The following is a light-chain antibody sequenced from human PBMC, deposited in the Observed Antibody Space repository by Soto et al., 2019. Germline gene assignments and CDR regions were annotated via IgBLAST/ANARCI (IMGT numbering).Light chain of an antibody. J-gene: IGKJ1*01. CDR1: QSVSSN. CDR2: GAS. Sequence: EIVMTQSPATLSVSPGERATLSCRASQSVSSNLAWYQQKPGQAPRLLIYGASTRATGIPARFSSSGSGTEFTLTISSLQSEDFVVYYCQQYNNWPPPFGQGTKVEIK. CDR3: QQYNNWPPP. V-gene: IGKV3-15*01.